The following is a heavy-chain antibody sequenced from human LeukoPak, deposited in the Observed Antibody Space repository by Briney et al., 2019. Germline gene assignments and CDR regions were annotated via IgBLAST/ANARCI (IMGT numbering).Heavy chain of an antibody. CDR1: GFTFSSYG. V-gene: IGHV3-30*18. Sequence: GRSLRLSCAASGFTFSSYGMHWVRQAPGKGLEWVAVISYDGSNKYYADSVKGRFTISRDNSKNTLYLQMNSLRAEDTAVYYCAKIYGYYYGSGSHYNFDYWGQGTLVTVSS. CDR3: AKIYGYYYGSGSHYNFDY. CDR2: ISYDGSNK. J-gene: IGHJ4*02. D-gene: IGHD3-10*01.